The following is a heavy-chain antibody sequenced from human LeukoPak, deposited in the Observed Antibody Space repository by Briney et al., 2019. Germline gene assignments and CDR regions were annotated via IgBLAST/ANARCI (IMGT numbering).Heavy chain of an antibody. Sequence: ASVKVSCKATGYTFTRHYIHWIRQAPGQGLEWMGWINPYSGASESAESFQGRVAMTRDTSMTTAYMELSSLRSEDTAVYYCAAKLTGGLDYWGQGTLVTVSS. J-gene: IGHJ4*02. D-gene: IGHD3-16*01. CDR1: GYTFTRHY. V-gene: IGHV1-2*02. CDR2: INPYSGAS. CDR3: AAKLTGGLDY.